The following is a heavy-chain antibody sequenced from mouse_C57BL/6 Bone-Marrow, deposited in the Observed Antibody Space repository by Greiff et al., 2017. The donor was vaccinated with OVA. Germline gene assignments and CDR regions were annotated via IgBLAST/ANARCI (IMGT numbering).Heavy chain of an antibody. D-gene: IGHD4-1*02. J-gene: IGHJ2*01. Sequence: DVMLVESGGGLVQPGGSMKLSCVASGFTFSNYWMNWVRQSPEKGLEWVAQIRLKSDNYATHYAESVKGRFTISRHDSKSSVYLQMNNLRAEDTGIYYCTDQLGPNYWGQGTTLTVSS. CDR1: GFTFSNYW. V-gene: IGHV6-3*01. CDR2: IRLKSDNYAT. CDR3: TDQLGPNY.